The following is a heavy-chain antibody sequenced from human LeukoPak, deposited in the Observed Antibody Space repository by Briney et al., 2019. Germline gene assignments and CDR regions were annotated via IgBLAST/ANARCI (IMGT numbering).Heavy chain of an antibody. Sequence: PSETLSLTCTVSGGSLSSYYWSWIRQPAGKGLEWIGRIYTSGSTNYNPSLKSRVTISVDTSKNQFSLKLSSVTAADTAVYYCASTIGDGSGSYYPFDYWGQGTLVTVSS. J-gene: IGHJ4*02. CDR3: ASTIGDGSGSYYPFDY. V-gene: IGHV4-4*07. D-gene: IGHD3-10*01. CDR1: GGSLSSYY. CDR2: IYTSGST.